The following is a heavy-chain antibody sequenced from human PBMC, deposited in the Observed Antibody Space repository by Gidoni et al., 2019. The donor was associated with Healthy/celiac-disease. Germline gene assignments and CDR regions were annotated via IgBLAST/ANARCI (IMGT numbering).Heavy chain of an antibody. Sequence: EVQLVESGGGVVQPGGSLSLSCAASGFTFDDYAMHWVRQAPGKGLEWVSLISGDGGSTYYADSVKGRFTISRDNSKNSLYLQMNSLRTEDTALYYCATEPSSPMVRGVITRNWYWGQGTLVTVSS. D-gene: IGHD3-10*01. CDR1: GFTFDDYA. CDR3: ATEPSSPMVRGVITRNWY. J-gene: IGHJ4*02. V-gene: IGHV3-43*02. CDR2: ISGDGGST.